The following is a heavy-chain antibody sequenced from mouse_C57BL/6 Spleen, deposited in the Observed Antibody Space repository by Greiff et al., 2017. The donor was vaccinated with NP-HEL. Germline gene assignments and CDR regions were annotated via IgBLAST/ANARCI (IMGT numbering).Heavy chain of an antibody. V-gene: IGHV7-3*01. CDR1: GFTFTDYY. CDR2: IRNKANGYTT. Sequence: EVHLVESGGGLVQPGGSLSLSCAASGFTFTDYYMSWVRQPPGKALEWLGFIRNKANGYTTEYSASVKGRFTIYRDNTQSILALQMNALRAEDSATYYCARCVWDYDVFYAMDYWGQGTSVTVSS. D-gene: IGHD2-4*01. CDR3: ARCVWDYDVFYAMDY. J-gene: IGHJ4*01.